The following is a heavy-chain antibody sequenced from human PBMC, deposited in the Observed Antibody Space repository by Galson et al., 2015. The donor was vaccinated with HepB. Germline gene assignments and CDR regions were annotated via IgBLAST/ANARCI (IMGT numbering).Heavy chain of an antibody. V-gene: IGHV1-46*04. CDR2: INPSGGST. CDR1: GYTFASYY. Sequence: SVKVSCKASGYTFASYYMHWVRQAPGQGLEWMGIINPSGGSTSYAQKLQGRVTMTRDTSTSTVYMELSSLRSEDTAVYYCARNYYDSSGYYYPFDYWGQGTLVTVSS. J-gene: IGHJ4*02. CDR3: ARNYYDSSGYYYPFDY. D-gene: IGHD3-22*01.